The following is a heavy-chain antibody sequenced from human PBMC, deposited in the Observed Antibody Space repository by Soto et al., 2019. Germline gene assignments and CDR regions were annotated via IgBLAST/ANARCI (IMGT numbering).Heavy chain of an antibody. CDR1: GYTFTSYY. J-gene: IGHJ5*02. CDR3: ARDRLYNWNYVGRFDP. D-gene: IGHD1-7*01. V-gene: IGHV1-46*01. Sequence: QVQLVQSGAEVKKPGASVKVSCKASGYTFTSYYMHWVRQAPGQGLEWMGIINPSGGSTSYAQKFEGRITMSRYTSTSTVYTKLSSLRSEDTAVYYCARDRLYNWNYVGRFDPWGEGTLVTVSS. CDR2: INPSGGST.